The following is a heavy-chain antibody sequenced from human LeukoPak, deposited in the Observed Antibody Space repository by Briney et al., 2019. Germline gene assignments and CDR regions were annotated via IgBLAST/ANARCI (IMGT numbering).Heavy chain of an antibody. CDR1: GYTFTSYY. CDR3: ARSDPAVAGLYGMDV. Sequence: GASVKVSCKASGYTFTSYYMHWVRQAPGQGLEWMGIINPSGGSTSYAQKFQGRVTMTRDTSTSTVYMELSSLRSEDTAVYYCARSDPAVAGLYGMDVWGQGTTVTVSS. J-gene: IGHJ6*02. CDR2: INPSGGST. D-gene: IGHD6-19*01. V-gene: IGHV1-46*01.